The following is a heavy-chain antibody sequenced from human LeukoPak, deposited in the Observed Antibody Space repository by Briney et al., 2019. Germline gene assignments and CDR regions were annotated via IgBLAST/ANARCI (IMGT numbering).Heavy chain of an antibody. J-gene: IGHJ4*02. D-gene: IGHD1-26*01. CDR1: GGSISSYY. Sequence: PSETLSLTCTVSGGSISSYYWSWIRQPPGKGLEWIGYIYYSGSTNYNPSLKSRVTISVDTSKNQFSLKLSSVTAADTAVYYCARLSGGSYYGNVMDYWGQGTLVTVSS. V-gene: IGHV4-59*01. CDR2: IYYSGST. CDR3: ARLSGGSYYGNVMDY.